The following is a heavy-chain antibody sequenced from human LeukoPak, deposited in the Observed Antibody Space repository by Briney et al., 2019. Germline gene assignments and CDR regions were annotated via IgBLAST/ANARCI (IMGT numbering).Heavy chain of an antibody. CDR2: ISYDGSNK. Sequence: PGGSLRLSCAASGFTFSSYAMHWVRQAPGKGLEWVAVISYDGSNKYYADSVKGRFTISRDNSKNTLYLQMNSLRAEDTAVYYCAKDEEQWLVRYWGQGTLVTVSS. CDR1: GFTFSSYA. CDR3: AKDEEQWLVRY. J-gene: IGHJ4*02. D-gene: IGHD6-19*01. V-gene: IGHV3-30-3*01.